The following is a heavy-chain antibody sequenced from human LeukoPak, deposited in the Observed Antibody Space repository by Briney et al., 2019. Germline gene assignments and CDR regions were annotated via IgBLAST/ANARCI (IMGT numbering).Heavy chain of an antibody. V-gene: IGHV3-15*01. D-gene: IGHD1-26*01. CDR3: TTEADSGSYENYFDY. CDR2: IKSKTDGGTT. Sequence: EGSLRLSCAASGFTFSNAWMSWVRQAPGKGLEWVGRIKSKTDGGTTDYAAPVKGRFTISRDDSKNTLYLQMNSLKTEDTAVYYCTTEADSGSYENYFDYWGQGTLVTVSS. J-gene: IGHJ4*02. CDR1: GFTFSNAW.